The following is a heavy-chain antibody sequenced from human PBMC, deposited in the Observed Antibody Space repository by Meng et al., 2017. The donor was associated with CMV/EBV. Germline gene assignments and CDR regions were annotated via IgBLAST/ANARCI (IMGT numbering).Heavy chain of an antibody. CDR1: GGSFSGYY. CDR2: INHSGST. D-gene: IGHD3/OR15-3a*01. CDR3: ARVWTGS. Sequence: GSLRLSCAVYGGSFSGYYWSWIRQPPGKGLEWIGEINHSGSTNYNPSLKSRVTISVDTSKNQFSLKLSSVTAADTAVYYCARVWTGSWGQGTLVTVSS. V-gene: IGHV4-34*01. J-gene: IGHJ4*02.